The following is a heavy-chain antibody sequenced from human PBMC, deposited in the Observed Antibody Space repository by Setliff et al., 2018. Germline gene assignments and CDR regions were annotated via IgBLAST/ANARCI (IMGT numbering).Heavy chain of an antibody. CDR1: GFTFSSHG. Sequence: PGGSLRLSCAGSGFTFSSHGMNWVRQAPGKGLEWVSYINAWGTTMYYADSVKGRFTISIDNAKNSLYLQLKSLRAEDMAVYYCVSDGGTALVKTYYYGLDVWGQGTTVTVAS. V-gene: IGHV3-48*03. CDR2: INAWGTTM. CDR3: VSDGGTALVKTYYYGLDV. D-gene: IGHD5-18*01. J-gene: IGHJ6*02.